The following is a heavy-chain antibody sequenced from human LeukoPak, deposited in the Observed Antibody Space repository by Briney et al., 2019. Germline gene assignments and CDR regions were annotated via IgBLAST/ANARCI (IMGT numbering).Heavy chain of an antibody. V-gene: IGHV3-48*03. J-gene: IGHJ4*02. D-gene: IGHD3-22*01. Sequence: GGSLRLSCAASGFTFRSSEMNWVRQAPGKGLEWVSYISDGGKTKYYADSVKGRFTIFRDNSKNTLFLEMSNLRPEDTAVYYCARPGHGNYGPVGYWGQGTLVTVSS. CDR3: ARPGHGNYGPVGY. CDR1: GFTFRSSE. CDR2: ISDGGKTK.